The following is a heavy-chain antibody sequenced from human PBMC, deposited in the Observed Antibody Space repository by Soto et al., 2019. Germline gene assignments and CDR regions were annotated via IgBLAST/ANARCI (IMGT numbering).Heavy chain of an antibody. CDR3: ARYHWGSYRYPHYYYYGMDV. V-gene: IGHV1-69*12. Sequence: QVQLVQSGAEVKKPGSSVKVSCKASGGTFSSYAISWVRQAPGQGLEWMGGIIPIFGTANYAQKFQGRVTITADEYTSTAYMELSSLRSEDTAVYYCARYHWGSYRYPHYYYYGMDVWGQGTTVTVSS. CDR2: IIPIFGTA. D-gene: IGHD3-16*02. CDR1: GGTFSSYA. J-gene: IGHJ6*02.